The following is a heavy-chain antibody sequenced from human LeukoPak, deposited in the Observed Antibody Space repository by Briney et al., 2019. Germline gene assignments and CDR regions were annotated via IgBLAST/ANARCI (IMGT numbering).Heavy chain of an antibody. CDR1: GYDFTFYW. J-gene: IGHJ4*02. CDR3: ATPYPREYCSSTTCYFNY. Sequence: GESLKISCKGSGYDFTFYWVAWVRQMPGKGLEWMGIIYPDDSDTRYSPSFQGQVTISADKSISTAYLQWSSLKASDTAMYYCATPYPREYCSSTTCYFNYWGQGTLVTVSS. D-gene: IGHD2-2*01. V-gene: IGHV5-51*01. CDR2: IYPDDSDT.